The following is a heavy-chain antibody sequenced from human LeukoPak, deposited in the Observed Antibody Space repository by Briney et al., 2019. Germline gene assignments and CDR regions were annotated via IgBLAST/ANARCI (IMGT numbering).Heavy chain of an antibody. CDR2: IYYSGST. CDR1: GGSISSSSYY. J-gene: IGHJ6*02. Sequence: PSETLSLTCTVSGGSISSSSYYWGWIRQPPGKGLEWIGGIYYSGSTYYNPSLKSRVTISVDTSKNQFSLKLSSVTAADTAVYYCARGHYYYGMDVWGQGTTVTVSS. CDR3: ARGHYYYGMDV. V-gene: IGHV4-39*07.